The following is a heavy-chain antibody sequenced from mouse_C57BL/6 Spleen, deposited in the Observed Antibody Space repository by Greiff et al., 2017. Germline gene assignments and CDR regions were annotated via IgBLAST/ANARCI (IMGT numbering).Heavy chain of an antibody. J-gene: IGHJ4*01. Sequence: VQLQQSGAELVKPGASVKLSCTASGFNIKDYYMHWVKQRTEQGLEWIGRIDPEDGETKYAPKFQGKATITADPSSNTAYLQLSSLTSEDTAVYYWASFWLRRLYYYAMDYWGQGTSVTVSS. D-gene: IGHD2-2*01. CDR2: IDPEDGET. V-gene: IGHV14-2*01. CDR3: ASFWLRRLYYYAMDY. CDR1: GFNIKDYY.